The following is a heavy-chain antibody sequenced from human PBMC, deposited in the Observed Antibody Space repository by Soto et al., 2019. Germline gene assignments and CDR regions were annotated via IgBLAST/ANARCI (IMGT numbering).Heavy chain of an antibody. D-gene: IGHD3-10*01. J-gene: IGHJ5*02. CDR1: GGTFSSYT. V-gene: IGHV1-69*02. Sequence: QVQLVQSGAEVKKPGSSVKVSCKASGGTFSSYTISWVRQAPGQGLEWMGRFVPILGLAHYAQKFQGRVTITADKSTSTAYMELSSLRSDDTAVDYCARYVGSGVDTWGQGTRVTVSS. CDR2: FVPILGLA. CDR3: ARYVGSGVDT.